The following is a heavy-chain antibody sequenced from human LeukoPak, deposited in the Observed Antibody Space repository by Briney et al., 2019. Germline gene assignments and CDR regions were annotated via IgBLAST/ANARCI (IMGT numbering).Heavy chain of an antibody. Sequence: ASVKVSCNVSGYRFNSYDMHRVRQAPGQGLEWMGIINPSGGSTSYAQRFQGRVAMTRDTSTTTVYMEVNSLTSEDTAVYFCARDGPTASRFHYSGQATRVSVSS. D-gene: IGHD5-18*01. CDR1: GYRFNSYD. CDR2: INPSGGST. CDR3: ARDGPTASRFHY. J-gene: IGHJ4*02. V-gene: IGHV1-46*02.